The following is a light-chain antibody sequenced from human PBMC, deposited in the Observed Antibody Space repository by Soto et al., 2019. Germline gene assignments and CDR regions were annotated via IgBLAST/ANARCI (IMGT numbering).Light chain of an antibody. Sequence: EIVLTQSPGTLSLSPGERATLSCRASQCVSSSYLAWFQQNPGQAPSLLIYGLSNRATGIPDRLSGRGSGTDFTLTISRLEPEDFAVYYCQQYGRSPPWTFGQGTKVEIK. J-gene: IGKJ1*01. CDR1: QCVSSSY. V-gene: IGKV3-20*01. CDR3: QQYGRSPPWT. CDR2: GLS.